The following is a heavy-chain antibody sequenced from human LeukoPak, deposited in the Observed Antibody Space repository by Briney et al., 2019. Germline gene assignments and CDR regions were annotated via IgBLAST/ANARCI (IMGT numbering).Heavy chain of an antibody. D-gene: IGHD3-22*01. CDR2: ISASATNT. CDR3: AKAQDYYDSSGSDY. V-gene: IGHV3-23*01. CDR1: GFAFNSYA. J-gene: IGHJ4*02. Sequence: GGSLRLSCAASGFAFNSYAMSWVRQAPGKGLEWVSAISASATNTYYADSVKGRFTISRDNSKNTLYLQMNSLRAEDTAVYYCAKAQDYYDSSGSDYWGQGTLVTVSS.